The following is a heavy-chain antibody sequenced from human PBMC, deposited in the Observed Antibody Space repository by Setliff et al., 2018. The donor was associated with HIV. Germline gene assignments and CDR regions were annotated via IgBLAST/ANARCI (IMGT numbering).Heavy chain of an antibody. V-gene: IGHV1-2*02. CDR1: GDTLSDYY. J-gene: IGHJ4*02. D-gene: IGHD1-1*01. Sequence: ASVKVSCKASGDTLSDYYIHWVRQAPGQGLEWMGWINPDSGGTNYAQKFQGRVTMTRDRSINTAYMEFSGLTSDDTAVYYCARQLSNSFDYWGQGTLVTVSS. CDR2: INPDSGGT. CDR3: ARQLSNSFDY.